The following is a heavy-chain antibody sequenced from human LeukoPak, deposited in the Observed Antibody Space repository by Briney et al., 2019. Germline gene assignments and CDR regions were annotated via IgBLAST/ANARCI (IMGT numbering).Heavy chain of an antibody. CDR1: GFTFSSYG. J-gene: IGHJ4*02. Sequence: PGGSLRLSCAASGFTFSSYGMHWVRQAPGKGLEWVAVIWYDGSNKYYADSVKGRFTISGDNSKNTLYLQMNSLRAEDTAVYYCARVTVTDTEIDYWGQGTLVTVSS. CDR2: IWYDGSNK. CDR3: ARVTVTDTEIDY. D-gene: IGHD4-17*01. V-gene: IGHV3-33*01.